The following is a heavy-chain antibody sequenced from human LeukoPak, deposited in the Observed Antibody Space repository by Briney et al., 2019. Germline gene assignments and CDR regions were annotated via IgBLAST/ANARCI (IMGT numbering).Heavy chain of an antibody. CDR2: INHSGST. Sequence: SETLSLTCAVYGESFSGYYWSWIRQPPGKGLEWIGEINHSGSTNYNPSLKRRVTISVDTSKNQFSLKLSSVTAADTAVYYCARGTAAAKIDPWGQGTLVTVSS. CDR3: ARGTAAAKIDP. V-gene: IGHV4-34*01. J-gene: IGHJ5*02. D-gene: IGHD6-13*01. CDR1: GESFSGYY.